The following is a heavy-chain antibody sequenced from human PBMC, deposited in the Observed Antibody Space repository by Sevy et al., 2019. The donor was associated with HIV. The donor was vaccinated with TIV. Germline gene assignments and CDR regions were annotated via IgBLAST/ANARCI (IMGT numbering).Heavy chain of an antibody. CDR2: INTDWKII. CDR1: GFTFTSDY. Sequence: GGSLRLSCAASGFTFTSDYMHWVRQPPGKGLVWVSHINTDWKIIRYADSVKGRFTTSRDNAKNTLYLQMNSLRAEDTAVYYCARGSRGTFGSWGQGTLVTVSS. CDR3: ARGSRGTFGS. D-gene: IGHD1-26*01. V-gene: IGHV3-74*01. J-gene: IGHJ4*02.